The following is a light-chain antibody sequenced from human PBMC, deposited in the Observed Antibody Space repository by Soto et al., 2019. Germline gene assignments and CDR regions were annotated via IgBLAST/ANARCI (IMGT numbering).Light chain of an antibody. CDR3: ATWDDSLGGFYV. CDR1: SSNIGVNT. J-gene: IGLJ1*01. Sequence: QPVLTQPPSASGTPGQRVTISCSGSSSNIGVNTVHWYQHLPGTAPKLLIYSNNQRPSGVPDRFSGSKSGTSASLAIGGLQSEDEADYYCATWDDSLGGFYVFGTGTKLTVL. CDR2: SNN. V-gene: IGLV1-44*01.